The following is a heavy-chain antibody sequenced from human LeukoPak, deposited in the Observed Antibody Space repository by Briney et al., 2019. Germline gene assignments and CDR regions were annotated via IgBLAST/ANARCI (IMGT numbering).Heavy chain of an antibody. CDR1: GFTFSSYS. Sequence: GRSLRLSCAASGFTFSSYSMNWVRQAPGKGLEWVSSISSSSYIYYADSVKGRFTISRDNAKNSLYLQMNSLRAEDTAVYYCARGGGSYDFWSGYDYWGQGTLVTVSS. J-gene: IGHJ4*02. D-gene: IGHD3-3*01. CDR3: ARGGGSYDFWSGYDY. V-gene: IGHV3-21*01. CDR2: ISSSSYI.